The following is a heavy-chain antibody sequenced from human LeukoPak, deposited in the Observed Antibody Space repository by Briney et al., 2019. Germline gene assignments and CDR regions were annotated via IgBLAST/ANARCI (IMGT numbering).Heavy chain of an antibody. CDR1: GFDVSINY. CDR3: ARGFLQLTPYYFDY. D-gene: IGHD1-1*01. J-gene: IGHJ4*02. Sequence: PGGSLRLSCAASGFDVSINYMNWIRQSPEKGLEWVSIIHNNENTYYADSVKGRFTVSRDNSKNTVSLQMDSLRVDDTGVYYCARGFLQLTPYYFDYWGQGTLVTVSS. CDR2: IHNNENT. V-gene: IGHV3-66*01.